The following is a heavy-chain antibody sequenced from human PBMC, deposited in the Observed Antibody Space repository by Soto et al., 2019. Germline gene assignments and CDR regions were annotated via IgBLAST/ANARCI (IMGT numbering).Heavy chain of an antibody. V-gene: IGHV1-69*13. CDR2: IIPIFGTA. CDR3: ARDQRVGAPLDY. CDR1: GGTFSSYS. J-gene: IGHJ4*02. Sequence: ALVKVSCKASGGTFSSYSISWVRQAPGQGLEWMGGIIPIFGTANYAQKFQGRVTITADESTSTAYMELSSLRSEDTAVYYCARDQRVGAPLDYWGQGTLVTVS. D-gene: IGHD1-26*01.